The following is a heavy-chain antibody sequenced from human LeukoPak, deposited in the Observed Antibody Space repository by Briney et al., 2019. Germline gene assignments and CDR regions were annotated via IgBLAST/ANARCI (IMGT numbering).Heavy chain of an antibody. CDR1: GGSFSNYY. J-gene: IGHJ6*03. D-gene: IGHD3-10*01. CDR2: INHSGST. Sequence: PSETLSLTCAVYGGSFSNYYWSWIRQPPGKGLEWIGEINHSGSTNYNPSLKSRVTISVDTSKNQFSLKLSSVTAADTAVYYCARNAGVFMDVWGKGTTVTISS. CDR3: ARNAGVFMDV. V-gene: IGHV4-34*01.